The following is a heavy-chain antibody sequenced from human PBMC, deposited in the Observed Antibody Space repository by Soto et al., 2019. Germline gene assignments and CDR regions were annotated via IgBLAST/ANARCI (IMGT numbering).Heavy chain of an antibody. CDR3: ARVLSYSSSWPADY. J-gene: IGHJ4*02. D-gene: IGHD6-13*01. CDR1: GFTFSSYG. V-gene: IGHV3-33*01. CDR2: IWYDGSNK. Sequence: QVQLVESGGGVVQPGRSLRLSCAASGFTFSSYGMHWVRQAPGKGLEWVAVIWYDGSNKYYADSVKGRFTISRDNSKNTLYLQMNSLIAEDTAVYYCARVLSYSSSWPADYWGQGTLVTVSS.